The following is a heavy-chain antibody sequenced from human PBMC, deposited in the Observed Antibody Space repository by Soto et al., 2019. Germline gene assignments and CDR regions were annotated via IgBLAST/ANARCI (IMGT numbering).Heavy chain of an antibody. Sequence: QVQLQESGPGLVKPSQTLSLTCTVSGGSISSGGYYWSWIRQHPGKGLEWIGYIYYSGSTYYNPSLKRRCTISVDTSKNQFSLKLSSVTAAGTAVYYWAREGEFGELYSGWFDPWGQGTLVTVSS. CDR2: IYYSGST. J-gene: IGHJ5*02. V-gene: IGHV4-31*03. CDR3: AREGEFGELYSGWFDP. D-gene: IGHD3-10*01. CDR1: GGSISSGGYY.